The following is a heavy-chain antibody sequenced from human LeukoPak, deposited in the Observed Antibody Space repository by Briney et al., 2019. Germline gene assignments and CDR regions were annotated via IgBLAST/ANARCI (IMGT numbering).Heavy chain of an antibody. CDR2: ISTSGGST. J-gene: IGHJ4*02. Sequence: GGSLRLSCAASGFTFSTYAMSWVRQAPGKGLEWVSGISTSGGSTYYADSVKGRFTISRDNSKNTLYLQMNTLRAEDTAVYHCAAHQGYCSGGGCGPYWGQGTQVTVSS. CDR1: GFTFSTYA. CDR3: AAHQGYCSGGGCGPY. D-gene: IGHD2-15*01. V-gene: IGHV3-23*01.